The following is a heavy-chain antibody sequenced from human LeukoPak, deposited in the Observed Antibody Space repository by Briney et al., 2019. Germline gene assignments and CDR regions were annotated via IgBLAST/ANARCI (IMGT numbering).Heavy chain of an antibody. Sequence: SETLPLTCTVSGGSISNSYYWGWIRQPPGKGLEWIGSIYYSGDTYYNPSLKSRVTVSMDTSKNQVSLRLSSVTAADTAVYYCARLPIDYYGSGSYPFDYWGQGALVTVSS. J-gene: IGHJ4*02. CDR2: IYYSGDT. V-gene: IGHV4-39*01. D-gene: IGHD3-10*01. CDR3: ARLPIDYYGSGSYPFDY. CDR1: GGSISNSYY.